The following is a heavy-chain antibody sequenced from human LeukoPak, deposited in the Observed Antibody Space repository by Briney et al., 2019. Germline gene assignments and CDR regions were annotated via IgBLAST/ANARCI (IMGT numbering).Heavy chain of an antibody. D-gene: IGHD3-3*01. CDR2: IYTSGST. J-gene: IGHJ3*02. Sequence: TLSXTCXVXGGSISSYYWSWIRQPAGKGLEWIGRIYTSGSTNYNPSLKSRVTMSVDTSKNQFSLKLSSVTAADTAVYYCARDQGYYDFWSANYDAFDIWGQGTMVTVSS. CDR1: GGSISSYY. V-gene: IGHV4-4*07. CDR3: ARDQGYYDFWSANYDAFDI.